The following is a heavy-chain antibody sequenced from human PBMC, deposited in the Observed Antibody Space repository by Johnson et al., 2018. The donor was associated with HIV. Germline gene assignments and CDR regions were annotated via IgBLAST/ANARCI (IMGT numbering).Heavy chain of an antibody. J-gene: IGHJ3*02. D-gene: IGHD3-3*01. CDR2: LRGSGGTT. CDR3: AKDRGRGYYDAFDS. Sequence: VQLVASGGGLVQPGGSLRLSCAASGFTLSSHAMSWVRQAPGKGLEWVSALRGSGGTTSYGDSVKRRFTISRDNSKTSLYLHMNSLKAEDTALYYCAKDRGRGYYDAFDSWGQGTMVTVSS. V-gene: IGHV3-23*04. CDR1: GFTLSSHA.